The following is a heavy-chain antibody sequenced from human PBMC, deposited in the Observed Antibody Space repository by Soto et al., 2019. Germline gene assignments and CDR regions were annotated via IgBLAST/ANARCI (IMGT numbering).Heavy chain of an antibody. D-gene: IGHD6-6*01. CDR1: GGSISSSSYY. CDR2: IYYSGST. CDR3: ARGGIAARPY. Sequence: PSETLSLTCTVSGGSISSSSYYWGWIRQPPGEGLEWIGSIYYSGSTYYNPSLKSRVTISVDTSKNQFSLKLSSVTAADTAVYYCARGGIAARPYWGQGTLVTVSS. V-gene: IGHV4-39*01. J-gene: IGHJ4*02.